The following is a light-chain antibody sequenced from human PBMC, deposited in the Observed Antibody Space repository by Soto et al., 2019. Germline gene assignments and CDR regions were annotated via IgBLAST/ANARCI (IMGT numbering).Light chain of an antibody. CDR2: AAS. CDR1: QTISTY. J-gene: IGKJ4*01. V-gene: IGKV1-6*01. Sequence: IQMTQSPSSLSASVGDRVTITCRASQTISTYLNWYQQKPGKAPKLLIYAASSLQSGVPSRFSGSGSGTDFTLTISSLQPEDFATYYCLQDNNYPFTFGGGTKVEIK. CDR3: LQDNNYPFT.